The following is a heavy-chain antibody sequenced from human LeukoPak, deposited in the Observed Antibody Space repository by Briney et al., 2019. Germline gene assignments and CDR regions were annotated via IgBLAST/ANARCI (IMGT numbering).Heavy chain of an antibody. Sequence: PGGSLRLSCAASGFTFNSYAMSWVRQAPGKGLEWVSSISSSDGSTYYVDSVKGRFTISRDNSKNTLYLQMNSLRAEDTAVYYCAESPMTRVTTGGFDFWGQGTLVTVSS. CDR2: ISSSDGST. CDR1: GFTFNSYA. D-gene: IGHD4-17*01. V-gene: IGHV3-23*01. J-gene: IGHJ4*02. CDR3: AESPMTRVTTGGFDF.